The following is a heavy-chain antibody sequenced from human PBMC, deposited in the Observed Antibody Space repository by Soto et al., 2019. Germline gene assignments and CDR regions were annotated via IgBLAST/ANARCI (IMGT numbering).Heavy chain of an antibody. CDR2: IYYSGST. CDR3: ARSLSVDTAMVYGY. V-gene: IGHV4-31*03. D-gene: IGHD5-18*01. J-gene: IGHJ4*02. CDR1: GGSISSGGYY. Sequence: PSETLSLTCTVSGGSISSGGYYWSWIRQHPGKGLEWIGYIYYSGSTHYNPSLKSRVTISVDTSKNQFSLKLSSVTAADTAVYYCARSLSVDTAMVYGYWGQGTLVTVSS.